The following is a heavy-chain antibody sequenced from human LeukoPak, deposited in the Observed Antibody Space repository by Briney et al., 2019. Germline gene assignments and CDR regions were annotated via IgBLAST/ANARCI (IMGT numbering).Heavy chain of an antibody. CDR1: GFTFSSYS. CDR3: ARDRLGGWFDP. CDR2: ISSSSSTI. Sequence: GGSLRLSCAASGFTFSSYSMNWVRKAPGKGLEWVSYISSSSSTIYYADSVKGRFTISRDNAKNSLYLQMNSLRAEDTAVYYCARDRLGGWFDPWGQGTLVTVSS. D-gene: IGHD5-12*01. V-gene: IGHV3-48*01. J-gene: IGHJ5*02.